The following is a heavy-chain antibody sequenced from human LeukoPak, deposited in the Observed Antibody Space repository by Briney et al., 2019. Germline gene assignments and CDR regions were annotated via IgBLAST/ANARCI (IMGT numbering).Heavy chain of an antibody. CDR2: ISSSSSYI. CDR1: GFTFSSYS. Sequence: GGSLRLSCAASGFTFSSYSMNWVRQAPGKGLEWVSSISSSSSYIYYADSVEGRFTISRDNAKNSLYLQMNSLRAEDTAVYYCARPYNRGSKPYFDYWGQGTLVTVSS. CDR3: ARPYNRGSKPYFDY. J-gene: IGHJ4*02. D-gene: IGHD1-14*01. V-gene: IGHV3-21*01.